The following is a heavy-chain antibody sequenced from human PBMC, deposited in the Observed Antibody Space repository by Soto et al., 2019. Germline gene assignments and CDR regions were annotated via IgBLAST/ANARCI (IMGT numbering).Heavy chain of an antibody. Sequence: EVQLVESGGGLVQPGGSLRLSCAASGFTFSSSDMRWVRQATGKGLEWVSAIGNTGDTYYPGSVKGRFTISRENAKNSLYLQTKSLRAGDTAVYSCGRGGELFRLDYWGQGALVTVSS. D-gene: IGHD3-10*01. J-gene: IGHJ4*02. CDR2: IGNTGDT. CDR1: GFTFSSSD. CDR3: GRGGELFRLDY. V-gene: IGHV3-13*01.